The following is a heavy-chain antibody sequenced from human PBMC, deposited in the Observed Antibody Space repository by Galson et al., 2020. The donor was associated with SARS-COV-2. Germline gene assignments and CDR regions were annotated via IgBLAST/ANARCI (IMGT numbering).Heavy chain of an antibody. D-gene: IGHD6-25*01. CDR2: IRSKPNNYAT. J-gene: IGHJ4*02. CDR1: GLAFSGSA. Sequence: GGSLRLSCAASGLAFSGSAIHWVRQASGKGLEWVGRIRSKPNNYATAYAASVNDRFTVSRDDSKNTAYLQMNSLKTEDTALYYCARFVEAANYFDYWGQGALVTVSS. V-gene: IGHV3-73*01. CDR3: ARFVEAANYFDY.